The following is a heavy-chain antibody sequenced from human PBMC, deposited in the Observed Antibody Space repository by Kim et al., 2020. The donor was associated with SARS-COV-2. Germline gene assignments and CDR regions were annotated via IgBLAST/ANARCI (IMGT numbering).Heavy chain of an antibody. CDR1: EFTFSSYA. J-gene: IGHJ4*02. D-gene: IGHD3-9*01. Sequence: GGSLRLSCAASEFTFSSYAMSWVRQAPGKGLQWVSGISGSGGSTYYADSVKGRFTVSRDNSKNTLFLQMNSLGAEDTAVYYCAKGRHDILTGHDYWGQGTLGTVSS. CDR2: ISGSGGST. CDR3: AKGRHDILTGHDY. V-gene: IGHV3-23*01.